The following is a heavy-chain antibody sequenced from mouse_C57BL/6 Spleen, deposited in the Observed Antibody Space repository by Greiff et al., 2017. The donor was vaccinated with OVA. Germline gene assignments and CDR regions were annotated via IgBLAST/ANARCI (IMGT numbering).Heavy chain of an antibody. D-gene: IGHD2-5*01. J-gene: IGHJ4*01. Sequence: DVHLVESGPGLVKPSQSLSLTCSVTGYSITSGYYWNWIRQFPGNKLEWMGYISYDGSNNYNPSLKNRISITRDTSKNQFFLKLNSVTTEDTATYYCARSNYPYYAMDYWGQGTSVTVSS. CDR1: GYSITSGYY. V-gene: IGHV3-6*01. CDR2: ISYDGSN. CDR3: ARSNYPYYAMDY.